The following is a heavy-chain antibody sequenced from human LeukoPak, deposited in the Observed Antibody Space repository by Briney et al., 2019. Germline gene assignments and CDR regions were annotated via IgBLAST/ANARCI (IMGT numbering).Heavy chain of an antibody. CDR3: ARGTDSSSSLDY. CDR1: EFTFSSYS. V-gene: IGHV3-48*01. Sequence: GGSLRLSCAASEFTFSSYSMNWVRQAPGKGLEWVSYISSSSSTMYYADSVKGRFTISRDYAKNSLYLQMNSLRAEDTAVYYCARGTDSSSSLDYWGQGTLVTVSS. CDR2: ISSSSSTM. J-gene: IGHJ4*02. D-gene: IGHD6-6*01.